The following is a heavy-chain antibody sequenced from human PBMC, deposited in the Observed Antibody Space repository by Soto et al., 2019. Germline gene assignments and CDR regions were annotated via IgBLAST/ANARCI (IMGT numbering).Heavy chain of an antibody. V-gene: IGHV3-15*01. D-gene: IGHD3-10*01. CDR3: TTRITMVRGVITKYYFDY. CDR1: GFTFSNAW. J-gene: IGHJ4*02. Sequence: GGSLRLSCAASGFTFSNAWMSWVRQAPGKGLEWVGRIKSKTDGGTTDYAAPVKGRFTISRDDSKNTLYLQMNSLKTEDTAVYYCTTRITMVRGVITKYYFDYWGQGTLVTVSS. CDR2: IKSKTDGGTT.